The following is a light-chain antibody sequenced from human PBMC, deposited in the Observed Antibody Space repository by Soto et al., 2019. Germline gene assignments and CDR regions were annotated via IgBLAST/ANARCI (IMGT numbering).Light chain of an antibody. CDR1: QVISKY. CDR3: QKYNSAPWT. J-gene: IGKJ1*01. V-gene: IGKV1-27*01. Sequence: DIQMTQSPSSLSASVGDRVTITCRASQVISKYLAWYQQKPGKVPKLLIYAASTLQSGVPFRFSGSGSGTDFTLTISSLQPEDVATYYCQKYNSAPWTFGQGTKVEIK. CDR2: AAS.